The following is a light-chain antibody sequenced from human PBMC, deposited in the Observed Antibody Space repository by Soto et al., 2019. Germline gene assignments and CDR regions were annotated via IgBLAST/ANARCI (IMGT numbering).Light chain of an antibody. CDR2: GAS. J-gene: IGKJ1*01. Sequence: EIVLTQSPGTLSLSPGERATLSCRASQSVSNNYLAWYQQKPGQAPRLLIYGASNRATGIPDRFSGSGSGTDFTLTISRLEPEDFAVYYCLHYNDWPRRTFGQGTKVDIK. CDR1: QSVSNNY. CDR3: LHYNDWPRRT. V-gene: IGKV3-20*01.